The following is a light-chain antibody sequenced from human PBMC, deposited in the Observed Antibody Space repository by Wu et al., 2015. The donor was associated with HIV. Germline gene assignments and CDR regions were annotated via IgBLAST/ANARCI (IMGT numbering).Light chain of an antibody. V-gene: IGKV3-20*01. J-gene: IGKJ1*01. Sequence: EIVLTQSPDTLSLSPGERATISCRASQNVIGTSLAWYQVKLGQAPRLLIHGASTRATGVPDRFSGGGSGTDFTLTISRLEPEDFAVYFCQQYDTSPFWAFGQGTKVEV. CDR2: GAS. CDR3: QQYDTSPFWA. CDR1: QNVIGTS.